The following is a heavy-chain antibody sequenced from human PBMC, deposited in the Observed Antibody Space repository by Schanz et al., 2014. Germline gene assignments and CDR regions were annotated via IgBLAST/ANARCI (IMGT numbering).Heavy chain of an antibody. V-gene: IGHV1-46*01. CDR1: GYTFTSDS. CDR2: INPSGGST. CDR3: ARLSVAGRPHVNYWYFDL. Sequence: QVQLVQSGAEVKKPGASVKVSCKASGYTFTSDSMHWVRQAPGQGLEWMGMINPSGGSTTYAQKFQGRVTMTRDTSTSTVYMELSRLKSDDTAVYYCARLSVAGRPHVNYWYFDLWGRGTLVTVSS. J-gene: IGHJ2*01. D-gene: IGHD6-19*01.